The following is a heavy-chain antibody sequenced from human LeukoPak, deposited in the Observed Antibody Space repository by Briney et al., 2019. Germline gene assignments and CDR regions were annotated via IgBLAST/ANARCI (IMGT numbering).Heavy chain of an antibody. D-gene: IGHD3-22*01. CDR1: GGSISSSNW. V-gene: IGHV4-4*02. CDR3: ARGPPYDSSGYHPDRNYYMDV. CDR2: IYHSGST. J-gene: IGHJ6*03. Sequence: PSETLSLTCAVSGGSISSSNWWSWVRQPPGKGLEWIGEIYHSGSTNYNPSLKSRVTISVDKSKNQFSLKLSSVTAADTAVYYCARGPPYDSSGYHPDRNYYMDVWGKGTTVTVSS.